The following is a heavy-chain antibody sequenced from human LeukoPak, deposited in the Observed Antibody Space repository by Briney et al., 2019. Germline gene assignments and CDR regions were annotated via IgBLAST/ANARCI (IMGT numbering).Heavy chain of an antibody. J-gene: IGHJ3*02. D-gene: IGHD3-9*01. V-gene: IGHV4-39*07. CDR1: VGSISSSSYY. CDR3: ARGSVLRYFDWFEYQPDAFDI. Sequence: SETLSLTCTVSVGSISSSSYYWGWFRQPPGKGLDWLGSIYYSGSTYYNPSLKSRVTISVDTSKNQFSLKLSSVTAADTAVYYCARGSVLRYFDWFEYQPDAFDIWGQGTMVTVSS. CDR2: IYYSGST.